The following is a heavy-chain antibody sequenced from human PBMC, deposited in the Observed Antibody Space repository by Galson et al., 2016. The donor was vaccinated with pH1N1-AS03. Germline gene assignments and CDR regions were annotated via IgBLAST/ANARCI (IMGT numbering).Heavy chain of an antibody. CDR1: GFAFNFNS. Sequence: SLRLSCAASGFAFNFNSMHWVRQAPGEGLEWIAVLSYAGTSEYFADSVKGRFTVSRDNAKNTLYLQMSNLRVEDTAVYYCARDLGGYDPFDYWGQGTRVTVSS. J-gene: IGHJ4*02. D-gene: IGHD5-12*01. CDR2: LSYAGTSE. V-gene: IGHV3-30*15. CDR3: ARDLGGYDPFDY.